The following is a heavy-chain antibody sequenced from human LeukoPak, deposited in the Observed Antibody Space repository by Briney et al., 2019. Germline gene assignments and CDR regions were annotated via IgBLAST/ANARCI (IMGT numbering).Heavy chain of an antibody. CDR1: EYTFPSYY. CDR2: INPSGGST. CDR3: ARDADGSGSYYNAFVY. J-gene: IGHJ4*02. D-gene: IGHD3-10*01. Sequence: ASVKVSCKASEYTFPSYYIHWVRQAPGQGLEWVGLINPSGGSTSYAQKFQGRVTMTRDTSTSTVYMELSSLRSEDTAVYYCARDADGSGSYYNAFVYWGQGTLVTVSS. V-gene: IGHV1-46*01.